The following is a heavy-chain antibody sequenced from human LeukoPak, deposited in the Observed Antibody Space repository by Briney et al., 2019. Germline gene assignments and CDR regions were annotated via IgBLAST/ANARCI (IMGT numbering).Heavy chain of an antibody. V-gene: IGHV3-21*01. D-gene: IGHD6-13*01. J-gene: IGHJ4*02. CDR1: GFTFISYS. Sequence: SGGSLRLSCAASGFTFISYSMIWVRQAPGKGLEWVSSISSSSSYILYADSVKGRFTTSRDNAKNSLYLQMNSLRAEDTAVYYCAKDSYSKGDYWGQGVLVTVSS. CDR3: AKDSYSKGDY. CDR2: ISSSSSYI.